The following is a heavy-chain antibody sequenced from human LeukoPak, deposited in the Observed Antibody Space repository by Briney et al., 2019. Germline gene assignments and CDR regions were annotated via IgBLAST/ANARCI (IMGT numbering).Heavy chain of an antibody. CDR2: IIPILGIA. V-gene: IGHV1-69*04. J-gene: IGHJ4*02. D-gene: IGHD3-3*01. Sequence: ASVKVSCKASGGTFSSYAISWVRQAPGQGLEWMGRIIPILGIANYAQKFQGRVTITADKSTSTAYMELSSLRAEDTAVYYCAKEKTIFGVVRNTFDYWGQGTLVTVSS. CDR1: GGTFSSYA. CDR3: AKEKTIFGVVRNTFDY.